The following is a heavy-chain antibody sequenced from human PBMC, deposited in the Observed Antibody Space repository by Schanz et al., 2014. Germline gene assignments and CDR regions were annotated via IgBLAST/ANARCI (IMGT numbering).Heavy chain of an antibody. J-gene: IGHJ6*02. V-gene: IGHV1-46*01. CDR3: GRGGGAYPQKYGLDI. D-gene: IGHD3-16*01. CDR1: GYSFTTYF. Sequence: QVHLMQSGAEAKKPGASVKVSCKAFGYSFTTYFIHWVRLAPGQGFEWMGLISPSGGSTSYAQKCQGRAPMTRDTSPNTVFMGLSGQKSEDKAGYYCGRGGGAYPQKYGLDIWGQGTTVTVSS. CDR2: ISPSGGST.